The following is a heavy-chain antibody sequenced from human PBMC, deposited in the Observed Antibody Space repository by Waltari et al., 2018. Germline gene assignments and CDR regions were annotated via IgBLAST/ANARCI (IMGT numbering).Heavy chain of an antibody. V-gene: IGHV4-39*01. D-gene: IGHD6-13*01. Sequence: QLQLQESGPGLVKPSETLSLTCTVSGGSISSSSYYWGWIRQPPGKGLEWIGSIYYSGSTYYNPSLKSRVTISVDTSKNQFSLKLSSVTAADTAVYYCARHVAAAGFKFNWFDLWGQGLQVTVSS. CDR1: GGSISSSSYY. J-gene: IGHJ5*02. CDR3: ARHVAAAGFKFNWFDL. CDR2: IYYSGST.